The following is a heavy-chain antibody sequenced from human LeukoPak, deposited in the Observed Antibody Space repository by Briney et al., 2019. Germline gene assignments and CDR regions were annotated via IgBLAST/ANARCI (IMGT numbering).Heavy chain of an antibody. CDR2: INGDGRNI. J-gene: IGHJ4*02. CDR1: GFTFSSYW. Sequence: GGSLRLSCVASGFTFSSYWMHWVRQDPRKGLVWVSRINGDGRNINYADSVRGRFTISRDNSKNTLYLQMNSLRAEDTAVYYCAREGEGYYGSGSYPDYWGQGTLVTVSS. D-gene: IGHD3-10*01. CDR3: AREGEGYYGSGSYPDY. V-gene: IGHV3-74*01.